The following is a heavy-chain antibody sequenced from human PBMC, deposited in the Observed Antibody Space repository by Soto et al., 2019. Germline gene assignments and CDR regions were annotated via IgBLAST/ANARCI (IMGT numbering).Heavy chain of an antibody. CDR2: IIPIFGTA. CDR3: ASGMLADHPYYYGMDV. CDR1: GGTFSSYA. D-gene: IGHD2-8*01. Sequence: QVQLVQSGAEVKKPGSSVKVSCKASGGTFSSYAISWVRQAPGQGLEWMGGIIPIFGTANYAQKFQGRVTITADESTSTAYMERSSLRSEDTAVYYCASGMLADHPYYYGMDVWGQGTTVTVSS. J-gene: IGHJ6*02. V-gene: IGHV1-69*01.